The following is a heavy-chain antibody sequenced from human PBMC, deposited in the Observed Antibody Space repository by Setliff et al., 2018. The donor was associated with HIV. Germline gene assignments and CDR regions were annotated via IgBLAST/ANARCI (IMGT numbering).Heavy chain of an antibody. J-gene: IGHJ6*03. Sequence: TSETLSLTCSVSSGSISNYYWSWIRQPPGEGLEWIGYISYSGSTTYNPSLKSRVTISLDTSKNQFSLKVNSVTAADTAVYFCARDSFTVDYFMDVWGKGTPVTVSS. CDR3: ARDSFTVDYFMDV. CDR2: ISYSGST. CDR1: SGSISNYY. D-gene: IGHD3-10*01. V-gene: IGHV4-59*01.